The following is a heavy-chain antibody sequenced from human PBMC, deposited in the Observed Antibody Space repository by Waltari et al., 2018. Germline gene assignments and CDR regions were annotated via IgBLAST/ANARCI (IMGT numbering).Heavy chain of an antibody. Sequence: QVQLQESGPGLVKPSETLSLTCDVSGYSIHSGYSWGWIRQPPGKGLEWIATIYHGGATFYNPSLKSRLTISMDTSKNQFSLKLKSVTAADTAVYHCMRQVLGYCTSAACRRLESWGQGTLVSVSS. V-gene: IGHV4-38-2*01. CDR2: IYHGGAT. D-gene: IGHD2-2*03. CDR1: GYSIHSGYS. CDR3: MRQVLGYCTSAACRRLES. J-gene: IGHJ4*02.